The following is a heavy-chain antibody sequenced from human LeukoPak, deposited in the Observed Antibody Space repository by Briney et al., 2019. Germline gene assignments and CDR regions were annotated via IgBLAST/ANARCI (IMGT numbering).Heavy chain of an antibody. CDR3: ARERGYYGMDV. CDR1: GGSISSGDYY. J-gene: IGHJ6*02. CDR2: IYYSGST. V-gene: IGHV4-30-4*01. Sequence: SETLSLTCTVSGGSISSGDYYWSWIRQPPGKGLEWIGYIYYSGSTYYNLSLKSRVTISVDTSKNQFSLKLSSVTAADTAVYYCARERGYYGMDVWGQGTTVTVSS.